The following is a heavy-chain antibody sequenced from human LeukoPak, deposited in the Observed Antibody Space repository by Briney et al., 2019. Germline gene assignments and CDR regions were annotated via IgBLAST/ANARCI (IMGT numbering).Heavy chain of an antibody. Sequence: VASVKVSCKASGGTFSSYTISWVRQAPGQGLEWMGRIIPILGIANYAQKFQGRVTITADKCTSTAYMELSSLRSEGTAVYYCARARGQPPPHYDILTGHFDYWGQGTLVTVSS. V-gene: IGHV1-69*02. CDR3: ARARGQPPPHYDILTGHFDY. D-gene: IGHD3-9*01. CDR2: IIPILGIA. J-gene: IGHJ4*02. CDR1: GGTFSSYT.